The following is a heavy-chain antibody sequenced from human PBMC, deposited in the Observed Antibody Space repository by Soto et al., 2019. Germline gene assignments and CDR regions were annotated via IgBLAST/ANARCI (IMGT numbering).Heavy chain of an antibody. V-gene: IGHV3-23*01. CDR3: PQGESLGSFLTTRGYSTADH. Sequence: EVQLFESGGGLVESGGSLRLSCAASGFIFQDYAMSWVRQAPGKGLEWVSTITSSDDITYSADSVRGRVTISRYNSAKILFPLVSNLGSDDTGPASRPQGESLGSFLTTRGYSTADHLGLGTLVTVSS. D-gene: IGHD2-21*01. CDR1: GFIFQDYA. CDR2: ITSSDDIT. J-gene: IGHJ5*02.